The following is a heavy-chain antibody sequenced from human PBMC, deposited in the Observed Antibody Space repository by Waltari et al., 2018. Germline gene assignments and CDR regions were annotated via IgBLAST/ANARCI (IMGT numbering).Heavy chain of an antibody. CDR1: GGSFSGYY. J-gene: IGHJ4*02. V-gene: IGHV4-34*01. D-gene: IGHD6-6*01. CDR2: INHSGNT. CDR3: ARGKIADRRTWGSLGQGQLDY. Sequence: QVQLQQWGAGLLKPSETLSLTCAVHGGSFSGYYWSWIRQPPGKGLEWIGEINHSGNTNYNPSLESRVTISVDTSKNQFSLKLSSVTAADTAVYYCARGKIADRRTWGSLGQGQLDYWGQGTLVTVSS.